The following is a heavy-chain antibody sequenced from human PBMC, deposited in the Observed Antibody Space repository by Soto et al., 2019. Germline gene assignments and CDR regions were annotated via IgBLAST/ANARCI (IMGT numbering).Heavy chain of an antibody. CDR2: IYYSGST. D-gene: IGHD3-10*01. CDR1: GGSVSSGDYF. CDR3: ARSPNYYYYGFDV. Sequence: PSENLSLTCTVSGGSVSSGDYFWSWLRQSPGKRLEWIAYIYYSGSTNYNPSLKSRATISVDTSKSQVSLTLTSMTAADAALYYCARSPNYYYYGFDVWGQGTAVTVSS. J-gene: IGHJ6*02. V-gene: IGHV4-61*08.